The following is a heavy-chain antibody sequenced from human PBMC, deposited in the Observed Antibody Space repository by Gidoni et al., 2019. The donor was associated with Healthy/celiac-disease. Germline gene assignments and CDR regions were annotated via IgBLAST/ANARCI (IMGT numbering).Heavy chain of an antibody. CDR2: IYWDDDK. J-gene: IGHJ4*02. V-gene: IGHV2-5*02. Sequence: QITLKESGPTLVKPTQTLTLTCTFSGFSLSTSGVAVGWIRQPPRKALEWLALIYWDDDKRYSPSLKSRLTITKDTSKNQVVLTMTNMDPVDTATYYCTHRGRGSNWGFYFDYWGQGTLVTVSS. CDR1: GFSLSTSGVA. D-gene: IGHD7-27*01. CDR3: THRGRGSNWGFYFDY.